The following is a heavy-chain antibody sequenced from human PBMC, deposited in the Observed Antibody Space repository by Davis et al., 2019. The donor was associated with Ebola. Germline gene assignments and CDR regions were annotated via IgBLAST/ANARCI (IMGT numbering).Heavy chain of an antibody. J-gene: IGHJ4*02. CDR1: GFTFSNSD. CDR2: ISRGGGTT. CDR3: AKDGGYSGYVFDD. Sequence: GESLKISCVGSGFTFSNSDMTWVRQAPGKGLEWVSLISRGGGTTDYADPVRGRFLISRDNSRNTLYLQMNSLRAEDTAIYFCAKDGGYSGYVFDDWGQGVLVTVST. V-gene: IGHV3-23*01. D-gene: IGHD5-12*01.